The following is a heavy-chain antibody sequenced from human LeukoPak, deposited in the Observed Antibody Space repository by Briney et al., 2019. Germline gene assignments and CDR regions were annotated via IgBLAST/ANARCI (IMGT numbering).Heavy chain of an antibody. CDR3: TTEGYH. CDR1: RINFSNLW. J-gene: IGHJ4*02. D-gene: IGHD3-16*02. V-gene: IGHV3-15*01. CDR2: VKTKNDGWTI. Sequence: GGSLRLSCAASRINFSNLWMSWVRQAPGRGLEWVGRVKTKNDGWTIDYAAHARGRFTISRDDSKNTLYLQMNSLKSEDTAVYYCTTEGYHWGPGTLVTASS.